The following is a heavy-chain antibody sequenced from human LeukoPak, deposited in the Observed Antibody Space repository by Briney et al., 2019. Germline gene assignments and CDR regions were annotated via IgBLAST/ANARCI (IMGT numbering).Heavy chain of an antibody. J-gene: IGHJ3*02. CDR1: GYSFTSYW. D-gene: IGHD6-19*01. CDR2: IYPGDSDT. V-gene: IGHV5-51*01. Sequence: GESLKISCKGSGYSFTSYWIGWVRQMPGKGLEWMGIIYPGDSDTRYSPSFQGQVTISADKSISTAYLQWSSLKASDTAMYYCASSIDSSGWFRLLGAFDIWGQGTMVTVSS. CDR3: ASSIDSSGWFRLLGAFDI.